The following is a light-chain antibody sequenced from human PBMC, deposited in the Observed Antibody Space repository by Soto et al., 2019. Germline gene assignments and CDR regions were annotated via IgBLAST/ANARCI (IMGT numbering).Light chain of an antibody. CDR2: GAS. CDR1: QSVSSSY. J-gene: IGKJ1*01. CDR3: QQYGSAPT. Sequence: ELGVTQSPGTLSLSPGERATLSCRASQSVSSSYLAWYQQKPVQAPRLLIYGASSRATGIADRFSGSGSGTDFTLTISRLEPEDFAVYYCQQYGSAPTFGQGTKVEI. V-gene: IGKV3-20*01.